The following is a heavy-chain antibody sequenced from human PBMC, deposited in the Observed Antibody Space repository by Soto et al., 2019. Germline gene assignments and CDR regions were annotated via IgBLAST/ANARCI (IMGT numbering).Heavy chain of an antibody. D-gene: IGHD3-3*01. V-gene: IGHV3-30-3*02. CDR1: GFTFSSYA. CDR2: ISYDGSNK. J-gene: IGHJ6*02. CDR3: PKPRIPHFGVVIIPPPPPYYYGMDV. Sequence: PGGSLRLSCAASGFTFSSYAMHWVRQAPGKGLEWVAVISYDGSNKYYADSVKGRFTISRDNSKNTLYLQMNSLRAEDTAVYYFPKPRIPHFGVVIIPPPPPYYYGMDVSGQGTTVTVS.